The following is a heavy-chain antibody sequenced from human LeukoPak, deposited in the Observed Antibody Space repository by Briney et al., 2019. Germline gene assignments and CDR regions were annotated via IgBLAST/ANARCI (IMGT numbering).Heavy chain of an antibody. Sequence: GGSLRLSCAASGFTFSSYGMHWVRQAPGKGLEWVAFIRYDGSNKYYADSVKGRFTISRDNSKNTLYLQMNSLRAEDTAVHYCAKEYCSGGSCYSSITLFDYWGQGTLVTVSS. CDR1: GFTFSSYG. V-gene: IGHV3-30*02. J-gene: IGHJ4*02. D-gene: IGHD2-15*01. CDR3: AKEYCSGGSCYSSITLFDY. CDR2: IRYDGSNK.